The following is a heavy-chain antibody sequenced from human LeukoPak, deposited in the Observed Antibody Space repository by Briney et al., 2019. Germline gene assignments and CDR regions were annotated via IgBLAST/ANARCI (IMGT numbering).Heavy chain of an antibody. Sequence: PGGSLRLSCAASGFTFSSYEMNWVRQAPGKGLEWVSYISSSGSTIYYADSVKGRFTISRDNAKNSLYLQMNSLRAEDTAVYYCARTLIHAFDIWGQGTMVTVSS. V-gene: IGHV3-48*03. J-gene: IGHJ3*02. D-gene: IGHD2/OR15-2a*01. CDR2: ISSSGSTI. CDR3: ARTLIHAFDI. CDR1: GFTFSSYE.